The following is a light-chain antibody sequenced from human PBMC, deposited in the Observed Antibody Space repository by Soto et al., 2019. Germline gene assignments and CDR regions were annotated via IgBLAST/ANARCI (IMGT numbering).Light chain of an antibody. CDR1: QSVSSD. CDR3: QQYNNWPRT. V-gene: IGKV3-15*01. Sequence: ERVMTQSPATLSVSPGERATLSCRASQSVSSDLAWYHQKPGQAPRLLIYDASTRATGIPARFSGSGAGTEFTLSITSLQSEDVAVYYCQQYNNWPRTFGQGTKVEIK. J-gene: IGKJ1*01. CDR2: DAS.